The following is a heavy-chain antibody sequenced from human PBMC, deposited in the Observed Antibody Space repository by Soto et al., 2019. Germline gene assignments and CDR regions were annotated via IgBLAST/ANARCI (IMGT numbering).Heavy chain of an antibody. Sequence: SETLSLTCTVSGCSISSSSYYWGWIRQPPGKGLEWIGSIYYSGSTYYNPSLKSRVTISVDTSKNQFSLKLSSVTAADTAVYYCARHLPTMIVVVAFDYWGQGTLVTVSS. CDR2: IYYSGST. CDR1: GCSISSSSYY. D-gene: IGHD3-22*01. V-gene: IGHV4-39*01. CDR3: ARHLPTMIVVVAFDY. J-gene: IGHJ4*02.